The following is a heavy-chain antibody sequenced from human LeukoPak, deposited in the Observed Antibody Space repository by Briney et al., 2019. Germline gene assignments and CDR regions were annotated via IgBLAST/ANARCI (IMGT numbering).Heavy chain of an antibody. J-gene: IGHJ6*03. CDR2: INTNTGNP. CDR1: GYTFTSYA. Sequence: GASVKVSCKASGYTFTSYAMNWVRQAPGQGLEWMGWINTNTGNPTYAQGFTGRFVFSLDTSVSTAYLQISSLKAEDTAVYYCARVRLYYDFWSGYPKSVYMDVWGKGTTVTVSS. V-gene: IGHV7-4-1*02. D-gene: IGHD3-3*01. CDR3: ARVRLYYDFWSGYPKSVYMDV.